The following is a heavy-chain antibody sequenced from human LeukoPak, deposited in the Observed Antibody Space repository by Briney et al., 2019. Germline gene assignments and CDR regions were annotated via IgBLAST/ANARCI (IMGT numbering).Heavy chain of an antibody. V-gene: IGHV4-30-2*01. D-gene: IGHD3-10*01. CDR1: GGSISSGGYY. CDR2: IYHSGST. Sequence: SQTLSLTCTVSGGSISSGGYYWSWIRQPPGKGLEWIGYIYHSGSTYYNPPLKSRVTISVDRSKNQFSLKLSSVTAADTAVYYCARGTMVRGVPLDYWGQGILVTVSS. CDR3: ARGTMVRGVPLDY. J-gene: IGHJ4*02.